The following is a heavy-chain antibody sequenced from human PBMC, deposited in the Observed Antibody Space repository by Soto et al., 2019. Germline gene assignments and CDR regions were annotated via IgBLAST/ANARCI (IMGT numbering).Heavy chain of an antibody. V-gene: IGHV1-69*13. J-gene: IGHJ6*02. CDR1: GGTFSSYA. CDR3: ARGGSGWYTSDYGMDV. D-gene: IGHD6-19*01. CDR2: IIPIFGTA. Sequence: SVKVSCKASGGTFSSYAISWVRQAPGQGLEWMGGIIPIFGTANYAQKFQGRVTITADESTSTAYMELSSLRSEDTAVYYCARGGSGWYTSDYGMDVWGQGTTVTVPS.